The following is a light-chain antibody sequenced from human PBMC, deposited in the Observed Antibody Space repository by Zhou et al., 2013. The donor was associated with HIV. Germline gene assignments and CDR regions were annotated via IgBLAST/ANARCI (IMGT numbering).Light chain of an antibody. CDR1: QDISNY. J-gene: IGKJ1*01. V-gene: IGKV1-33*01. Sequence: DIQMTQSPSSLSASVGDRVTITCQASQDISNYLNWYQQKPGKAPKLLIYDASNLETGVPSRFSGSGSGTDFTFTISSLQPDDFATYYCQQYNSYRTFGQGTKVE. CDR2: DAS. CDR3: QQYNSYRT.